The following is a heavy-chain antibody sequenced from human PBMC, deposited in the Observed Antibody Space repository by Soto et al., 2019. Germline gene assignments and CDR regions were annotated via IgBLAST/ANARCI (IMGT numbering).Heavy chain of an antibody. D-gene: IGHD2-8*01. Sequence: GESLKISCKGSGYSFTSYWISWVRQMPGKGLEWMGRIDPSDSYTNYSPSFQGHVTISADKSISTAYLQWSSLKASDTAMYYCARHLGYCTNGVCFTDYYYYGMDVWGQRTTVTVSS. V-gene: IGHV5-10-1*01. CDR1: GYSFTSYW. CDR2: IDPSDSYT. CDR3: ARHLGYCTNGVCFTDYYYYGMDV. J-gene: IGHJ6*02.